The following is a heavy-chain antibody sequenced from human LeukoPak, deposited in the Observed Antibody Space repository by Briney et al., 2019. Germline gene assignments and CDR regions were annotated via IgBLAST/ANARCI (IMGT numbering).Heavy chain of an antibody. Sequence: GSVKVSCKAPGYTFTNYGISWVRQAPGQGLEWMGWISTNSDIRTYAQTLQGRFTMTTDTATTTAYMELNNLTFDDTAVYYCARDWDAMNNCFDPWGQGTPVTVSS. CDR1: GYTFTNYG. V-gene: IGHV1-18*01. CDR3: ARDWDAMNNCFDP. D-gene: IGHD1-26*01. J-gene: IGHJ5*02. CDR2: ISTNSDIR.